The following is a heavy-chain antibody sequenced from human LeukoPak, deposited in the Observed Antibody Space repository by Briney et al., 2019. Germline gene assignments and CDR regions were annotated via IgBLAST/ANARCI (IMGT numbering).Heavy chain of an antibody. CDR1: GYTXTSYG. D-gene: IGHD6-19*01. Sequence: ASVKVSCKASGYTXTSYGISWVRQAPGQGLEWMGWISAYNGNTNYAQKLQGRVTMTTDTSTSTAYMELRSLRSDDTAVYYCARDIAEQWLVRKYYFDYWGQGTLVTVSS. CDR3: ARDIAEQWLVRKYYFDY. CDR2: ISAYNGNT. V-gene: IGHV1-18*01. J-gene: IGHJ4*02.